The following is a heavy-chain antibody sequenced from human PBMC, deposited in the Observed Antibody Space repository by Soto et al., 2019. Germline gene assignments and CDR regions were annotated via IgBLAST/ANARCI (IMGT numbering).Heavy chain of an antibody. J-gene: IGHJ4*02. CDR1: GGSFSGYY. D-gene: IGHD3-10*01. Sequence: QVQLQQWGAGLLKPSETLSLTCAVFGGSFSGYYWNWIRQPPGKGLEWIGEINHSGSTNYNPSLKRRVTISVDTCTTPFALKLSSVTAADAAVYYCASGYGRTFDYWGQGTLVTVSS. CDR3: ASGYGRTFDY. CDR2: INHSGST. V-gene: IGHV4-34*01.